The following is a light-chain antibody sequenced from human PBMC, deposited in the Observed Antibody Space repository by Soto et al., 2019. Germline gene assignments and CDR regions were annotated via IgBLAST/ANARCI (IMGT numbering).Light chain of an antibody. CDR2: AAS. Sequence: DIQMTQSPSSLSASVADRITITCRASQSISTSLNWYQQKPGKPPKLLIYAASTLQSGVPSRFTGSGSGTDFTLTISSLQPEDFATYYCQQSYITPLTFGGGTKVEIK. CDR3: QQSYITPLT. V-gene: IGKV1-39*01. J-gene: IGKJ4*01. CDR1: QSISTS.